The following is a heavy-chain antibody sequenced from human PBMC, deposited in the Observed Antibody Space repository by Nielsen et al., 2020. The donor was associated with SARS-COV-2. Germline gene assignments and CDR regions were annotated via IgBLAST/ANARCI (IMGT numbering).Heavy chain of an antibody. CDR3: ATSSPMNSSPWFDP. D-gene: IGHD3-22*01. J-gene: IGHJ5*02. Sequence: ASVKVSCKASGYTFTGYYMHWVRQAPGQGLEWMGWINPNSGGTNYAQKFQGSVTMTRDTSISTAYMELSSLRSEDTAVYYCATSSPMNSSPWFDPWGQGTLVTVSS. CDR1: GYTFTGYY. CDR2: INPNSGGT. V-gene: IGHV1-2*02.